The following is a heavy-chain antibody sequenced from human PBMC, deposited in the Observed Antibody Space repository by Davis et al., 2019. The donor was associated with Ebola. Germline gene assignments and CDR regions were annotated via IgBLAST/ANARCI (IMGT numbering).Heavy chain of an antibody. Sequence: GESLKISCVASGFTFSSYEMNWVRQAPGKGLEWLSYIDTSGATVYYAGSVKGRFIISRDNAKNSLYLQMNSLKTEDTAVYHCARAGSSTWRDFDYWGQGTLVTVSS. V-gene: IGHV3-48*03. J-gene: IGHJ4*02. D-gene: IGHD6-13*01. CDR2: IDTSGATV. CDR1: GFTFSSYE. CDR3: ARAGSSTWRDFDY.